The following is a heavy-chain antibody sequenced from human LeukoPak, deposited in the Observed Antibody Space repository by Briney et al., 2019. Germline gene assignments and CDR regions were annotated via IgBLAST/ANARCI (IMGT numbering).Heavy chain of an antibody. CDR3: ARDLASTGTQGWFDP. V-gene: IGHV3-30*02. Sequence: PGGSLRLSCAASGFIFSNYDMHWVRQAPGKGLEWVASLRNDGRSKYYADSVKGRFTISTDNSKNTLHLLMNSLRVEDMAVYYCARDLASTGTQGWFDPWGQGTLVIVSS. J-gene: IGHJ5*02. D-gene: IGHD6-13*01. CDR2: LRNDGRSK. CDR1: GFIFSNYD.